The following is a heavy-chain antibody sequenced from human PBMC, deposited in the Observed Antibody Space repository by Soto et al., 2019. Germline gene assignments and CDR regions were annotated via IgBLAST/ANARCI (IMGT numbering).Heavy chain of an antibody. J-gene: IGHJ3*02. CDR3: ARDEPTYYDYVWGSYREGDAFDI. CDR1: GYTFTGYG. CDR2: ISAYNGNT. Sequence: VKVSCKASGYTFTGYGISWVRQAPGQGLEWMGWISAYNGNTNYAQKLQGRVTMTTDTSTSTAYMELRSLRSDDTAVYYCARDEPTYYDYVWGSYREGDAFDIWGQGTMVTVSS. D-gene: IGHD3-16*02. V-gene: IGHV1-18*01.